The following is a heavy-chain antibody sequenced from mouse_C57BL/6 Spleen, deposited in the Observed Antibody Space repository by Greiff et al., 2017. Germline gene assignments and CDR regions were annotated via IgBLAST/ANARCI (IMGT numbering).Heavy chain of an antibody. Sequence: QVQLQQPGAELVKPGASVKLSCTASGYTFTSYWMHWVKQRPGQGLEWIGMIHPNSGSTNYNEKFKSTATLTVDKSSSTAYLQLSSLTSEDSAVYYGAPLITTVVATRYFDYWGQGTTLTVSS. J-gene: IGHJ2*01. CDR3: APLITTVVATRYFDY. D-gene: IGHD1-1*01. V-gene: IGHV1-64*01. CDR1: GYTFTSYW. CDR2: IHPNSGST.